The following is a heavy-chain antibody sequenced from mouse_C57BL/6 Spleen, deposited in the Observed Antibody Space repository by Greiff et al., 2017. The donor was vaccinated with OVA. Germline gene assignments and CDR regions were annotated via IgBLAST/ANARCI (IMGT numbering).Heavy chain of an antibody. D-gene: IGHD2-10*01. CDR1: GFTFSNYW. CDR3: SHTAYCAQFAY. J-gene: IGHJ2*01. V-gene: IGHV6-3*01. Sequence: EVKLVESGGGLVQPGGSLKLSCVASGFTFSNYWMNWVRQSPEKGLEWVAQIRLKSDNYATHYAESVKGRFTISRDDSKSSVYLQMNNFCAHATGISSCSHTAYCAQFAYWGPRTTLTVSS. CDR2: IRLKSDNYAT.